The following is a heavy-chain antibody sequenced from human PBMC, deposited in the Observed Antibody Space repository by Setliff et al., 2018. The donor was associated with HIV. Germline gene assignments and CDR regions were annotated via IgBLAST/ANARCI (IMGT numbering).Heavy chain of an antibody. J-gene: IGHJ6*02. Sequence: ASVKVSCKVSGYTLTELSMHWVRQAPGKGLEWMGWMNPNSGNTGYAQKFQGRVTITRNTSISTAYMELSSLRSEDTAVYYCARGHAVVVPAVYYYYYGMDVWGQGTTVTVSS. V-gene: IGHV1-8*03. D-gene: IGHD2-2*01. CDR2: MNPNSGNT. CDR1: GYTLTELS. CDR3: ARGHAVVVPAVYYYYYGMDV.